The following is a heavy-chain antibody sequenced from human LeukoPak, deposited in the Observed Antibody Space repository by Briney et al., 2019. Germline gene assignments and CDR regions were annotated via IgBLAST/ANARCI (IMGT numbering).Heavy chain of an antibody. J-gene: IGHJ4*02. V-gene: IGHV4-39*01. D-gene: IGHD3-16*02. CDR1: GGSVSGGKDF. CDR2: IYYTVSS. Sequence: SETLSLTCAVSGGSVSGGKDFLGWIRQPPGKGLEWIGNIYYTVSSYYYPFLKRRVTISGDQYKNEFSLNLRSVPAADTAVYYCATRGITYRPSFFEYWGQGKLVTVSS. CDR3: ATRGITYRPSFFEY.